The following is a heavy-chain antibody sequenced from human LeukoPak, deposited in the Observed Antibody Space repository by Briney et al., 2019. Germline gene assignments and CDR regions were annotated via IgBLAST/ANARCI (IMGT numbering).Heavy chain of an antibody. CDR2: IYHSGST. V-gene: IGHV4-4*02. D-gene: IGHD3-22*01. J-gene: IGHJ3*02. CDR3: ARLQRITMNAFDI. Sequence: PSETLSLTCAVSGGSISSSNWWSWVRQPPGKGLEWIGEIYHSGSTNYNPSLKSRVTILVDKSKNQFSLKLSSVTAADTAVYYCARLQRITMNAFDIWGQGTMVTVSS. CDR1: GGSISSSNW.